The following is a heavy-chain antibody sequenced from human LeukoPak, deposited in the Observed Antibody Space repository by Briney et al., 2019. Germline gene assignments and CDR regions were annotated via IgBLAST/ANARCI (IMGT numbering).Heavy chain of an antibody. CDR2: ISHGGST. CDR3: ARAPTEDTSTLHWFYMWFDP. D-gene: IGHD3-10*01. J-gene: IGHJ5*02. CDR1: GGSFSDYY. Sequence: SETLSLTCAVYGGSFSDYYWSWIRQPPGEGLEWIGQISHGGSTNYNPSLESRVIMSVDTSKNQFSLKLSSVTAADTAVYYCARAPTEDTSTLHWFYMWFDPWGQGTLVTVSS. V-gene: IGHV4-34*01.